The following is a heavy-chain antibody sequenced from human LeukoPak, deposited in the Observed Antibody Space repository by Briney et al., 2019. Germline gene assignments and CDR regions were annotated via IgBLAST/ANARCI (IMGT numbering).Heavy chain of an antibody. CDR2: IYHSGTT. Sequence: SETLSLTCAVSGYSITSSSWWGWIRQPPGKGLEWIGYIYHSGTTYYNPSLQSRVTMSVDTSKNQFSLKLSSVTAVDTAVYYCARDVSRVVVNWFDPWGQGTLVTVSS. CDR3: ARDVSRVVVNWFDP. CDR1: GYSITSSSW. V-gene: IGHV4-28*03. J-gene: IGHJ5*02. D-gene: IGHD2-15*01.